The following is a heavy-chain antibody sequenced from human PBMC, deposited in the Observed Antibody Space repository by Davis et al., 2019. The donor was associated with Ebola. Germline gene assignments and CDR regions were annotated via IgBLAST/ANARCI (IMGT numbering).Heavy chain of an antibody. CDR3: ARTSIVGTTTTASDI. CDR1: GYTFTSYD. D-gene: IGHD1-26*01. Sequence: ASVKVSCKASGYTFTSYDINWVRQATGQGLEWMGWISAYNGNTNYAQILQGRVTMTTDTSTGTAYMELRSLRSDDTAVYFCARTSIVGTTTTASDIWGQGTKVTVSS. CDR2: ISAYNGNT. J-gene: IGHJ3*02. V-gene: IGHV1-18*01.